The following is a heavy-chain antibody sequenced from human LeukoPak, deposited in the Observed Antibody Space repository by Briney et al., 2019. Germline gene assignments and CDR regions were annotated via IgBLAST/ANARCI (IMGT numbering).Heavy chain of an antibody. D-gene: IGHD3-3*01. CDR3: ATVPERRFLEWLPLVY. J-gene: IGHJ4*02. Sequence: GASVKVSCKASGYTFTGYYMHWVRQAPGQGLEWMGWINPNSGGTNYAQKFQGRVTMTRDTSISTAYMELSRLRSDDTAVYYCATVPERRFLEWLPLVYWGQGTLVTVSS. V-gene: IGHV1-2*02. CDR1: GYTFTGYY. CDR2: INPNSGGT.